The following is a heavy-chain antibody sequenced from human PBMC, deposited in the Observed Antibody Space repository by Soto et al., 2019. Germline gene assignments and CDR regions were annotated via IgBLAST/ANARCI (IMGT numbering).Heavy chain of an antibody. CDR2: ISYDGSNK. J-gene: IGHJ3*02. V-gene: IGHV3-30-3*01. CDR3: ARDRYSGYCSGGSCPLRDAFDI. D-gene: IGHD2-15*01. CDR1: GFTFSSYA. Sequence: QVQLVGSGGGVVQPGRSLRLSCAASGFTFSSYAMHWVRQAPGKGLEWVAVISYDGSNKYYADSVKGRFTISRDNSKNTLYLQMNSLRAEDTAVYYCARDRYSGYCSGGSCPLRDAFDIWGQGTMVTVSS.